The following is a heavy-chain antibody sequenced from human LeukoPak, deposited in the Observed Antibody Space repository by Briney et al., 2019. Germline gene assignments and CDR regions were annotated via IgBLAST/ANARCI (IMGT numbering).Heavy chain of an antibody. CDR2: IYYSGST. Sequence: PSETLSLTCTVSGGSISSYYWSWIRQPPGKGLEWIGYIYYSGSTNYNPSLKSRVTISVDTSKNQFSLKLSSVTAADTAVYYCARGLWFGELTLDYWGQGTLVTVSS. CDR1: GGSISSYY. V-gene: IGHV4-59*08. CDR3: ARGLWFGELTLDY. D-gene: IGHD3-10*01. J-gene: IGHJ4*02.